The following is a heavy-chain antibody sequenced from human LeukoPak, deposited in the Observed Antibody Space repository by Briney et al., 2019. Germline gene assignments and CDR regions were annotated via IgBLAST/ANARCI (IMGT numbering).Heavy chain of an antibody. J-gene: IGHJ3*01. D-gene: IGHD6-25*01. Sequence: SQTLSLTCAISGDIVSTSGVAWNWVRQSPARGLEWLGRTYYTSKWNTDYAVSVKSRIVVNPDTSKNQFSLQLNSVTSEDTAVYYCARGRASAFDVWGQGTMVTVSS. CDR3: ARGRASAFDV. V-gene: IGHV6-1*01. CDR1: GDIVSTSGVA. CDR2: TYYTSKWNT.